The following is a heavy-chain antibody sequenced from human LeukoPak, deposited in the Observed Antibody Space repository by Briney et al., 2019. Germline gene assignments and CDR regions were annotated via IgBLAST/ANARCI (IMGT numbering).Heavy chain of an antibody. CDR2: ISGSGGST. V-gene: IGHV3-23*01. D-gene: IGHD3-22*01. Sequence: GGSLRLSCAASGFTFSNAWMSWVRQAPGKGLEWVSAISGSGGSTYYADSVKGRFTISRDNSKNTLYLQMNSLRAEDTAVYYCAKDPEITMIVVVINWFDPWGQGTLVTVSS. J-gene: IGHJ5*02. CDR1: GFTFSNAW. CDR3: AKDPEITMIVVVINWFDP.